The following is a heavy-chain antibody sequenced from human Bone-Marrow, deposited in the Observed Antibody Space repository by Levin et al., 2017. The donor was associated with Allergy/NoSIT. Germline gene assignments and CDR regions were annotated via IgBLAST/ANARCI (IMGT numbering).Heavy chain of an antibody. Sequence: LSLTCAASGILFSSYDMNWVRQAPGKGLEWVSSISAGGNYIYYADSVKGRFTISRDNAKNSLFLQMNSLRAEDTAVYYCASWAMYHYDRSAFDYFYYAMDVWGQGTTVTVSS. CDR1: GILFSSYD. D-gene: IGHD3-22*01. CDR2: ISAGGNYI. CDR3: ASWAMYHYDRSAFDYFYYAMDV. J-gene: IGHJ6*02. V-gene: IGHV3-21*01.